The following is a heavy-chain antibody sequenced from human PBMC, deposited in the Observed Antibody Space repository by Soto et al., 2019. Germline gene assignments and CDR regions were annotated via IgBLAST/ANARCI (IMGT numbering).Heavy chain of an antibody. CDR1: GGSISSGGYF. V-gene: IGHV4-31*03. CDR3: AREGAAPYYYYGMDF. CDR2: IYYSGST. Sequence: QVQLQESGPGLVKPSQTLSLTCTVSGGSISSGGYFWSWIRQHPGKGLEWIGFIYYSGSTYYNPSLKSGVTISGDTSKNQFSLKLRSVTAADTAVYYCAREGAAPYYYYGMDFWGQGTTVTVSS. J-gene: IGHJ6*02. D-gene: IGHD6-6*01.